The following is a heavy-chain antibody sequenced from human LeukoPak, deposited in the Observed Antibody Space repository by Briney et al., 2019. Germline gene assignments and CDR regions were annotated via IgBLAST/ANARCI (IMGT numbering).Heavy chain of an antibody. CDR2: VTASGSTT. V-gene: IGHV3-23*01. Sequence: GGSLRLSCVASAFNFRIYAMNWVRLAPGKGLEWVSGVTASGSTTYYADSVKGRFTISRDNNNSSLSLQMRRLTTEDTAFYYCVREQFSHTSNYFDNWGQGILVTVSS. D-gene: IGHD5-24*01. CDR3: VREQFSHTSNYFDN. CDR1: AFNFRIYA. J-gene: IGHJ4*02.